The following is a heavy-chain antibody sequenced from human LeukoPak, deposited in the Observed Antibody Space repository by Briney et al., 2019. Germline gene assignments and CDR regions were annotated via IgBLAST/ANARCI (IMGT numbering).Heavy chain of an antibody. CDR3: TRTVLDCANGVCYDY. CDR1: SSTFTTYG. D-gene: IGHD2-8*01. J-gene: IGHJ4*02. CDR2: ISPYNGNT. Sequence: GASVKVSCKTASSTFTTYGISWVRQAPGQGLEWMGWISPYNGNTNYVQKLQGRVTVTTDTSTSTAYMELRSLRSDDTAVYYCTRTVLDCANGVCYDYWGQGTLVTVSS. V-gene: IGHV1-18*01.